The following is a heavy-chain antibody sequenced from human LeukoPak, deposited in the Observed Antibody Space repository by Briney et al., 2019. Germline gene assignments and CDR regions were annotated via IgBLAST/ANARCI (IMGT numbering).Heavy chain of an antibody. D-gene: IGHD3-10*01. CDR1: GYTXTRYG. Sequence: GASVKVSCKASGYTXTRYGISWVRQAPGQGLERMGWISGYNGNTNYAEKLQGRVTMTTDTSTSTVYMELRSLRSDDTAVYYCARDSLYYGSGSYLGFDPWGQGTLVTVSS. V-gene: IGHV1-18*01. J-gene: IGHJ5*02. CDR2: ISGYNGNT. CDR3: ARDSLYYGSGSYLGFDP.